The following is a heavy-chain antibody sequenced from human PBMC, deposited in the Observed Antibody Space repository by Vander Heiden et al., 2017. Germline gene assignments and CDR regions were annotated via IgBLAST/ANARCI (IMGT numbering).Heavy chain of an antibody. CDR1: GFTFSTFS. V-gene: IGHV3-48*01. Sequence: EVQLVASGGGLVQPGGSLRLSCAAPGFTFSTFSMNWVRQAPGKGLEWVSYISSSSSTIYYADSVKGRFTISRDNAKNSLYLQMNSLRAEDTAVYYCARAIDPRVVYFDYWGQGTLVTVSS. CDR2: ISSSSSTI. J-gene: IGHJ4*02. CDR3: ARAIDPRVVYFDY. D-gene: IGHD3-16*02.